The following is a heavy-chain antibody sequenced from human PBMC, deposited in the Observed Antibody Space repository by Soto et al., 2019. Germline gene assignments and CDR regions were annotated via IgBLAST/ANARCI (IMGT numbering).Heavy chain of an antibody. CDR3: AKGLYSSSREIDY. CDR1: GFTFSSYG. D-gene: IGHD6-13*01. Sequence: QVQLVESGGGVVQPGRSLRLSCAASGFTFSSYGMHWVRQAPGKGLEWVAVISYDGSNKYYADSVKGRFTISRDNSKNTLYLQMNSLRAEDTAVYYCAKGLYSSSREIDYWGQGTLVTVSS. V-gene: IGHV3-30*18. CDR2: ISYDGSNK. J-gene: IGHJ4*02.